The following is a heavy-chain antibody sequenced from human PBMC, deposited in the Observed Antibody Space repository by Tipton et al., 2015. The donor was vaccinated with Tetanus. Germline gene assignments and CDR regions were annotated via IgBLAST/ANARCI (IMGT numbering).Heavy chain of an antibody. J-gene: IGHJ5*02. Sequence: TLSLTCTVSGDSISSSSYYWGWIRQPPGKGLEWIGSFYYSGSTYYNPSLKSRVTISVDTSKNQFSLKLSSVTAADTGVYYCAKRDYKKGNWFDPWGQGIPVTVSS. CDR2: FYYSGST. D-gene: IGHD4-11*01. CDR3: AKRDYKKGNWFDP. V-gene: IGHV4-39*01. CDR1: GDSISSSSYY.